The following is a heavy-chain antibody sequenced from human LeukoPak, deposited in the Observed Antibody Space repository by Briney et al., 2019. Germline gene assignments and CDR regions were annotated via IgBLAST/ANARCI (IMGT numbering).Heavy chain of an antibody. CDR3: ARPVGGVDSNFDY. CDR1: GGSISSSSCY. Sequence: SETLSLTCTVSGGSISSSSCYWGWIRQPPGKGLEWIGSIYYSGSTYYNPSLKSRVTISVDTSKNQFSLKLNSVTAADTAVYYCARPVGGVDSNFDYWGQGTLVTVSS. V-gene: IGHV4-39*01. D-gene: IGHD3-16*01. CDR2: IYYSGST. J-gene: IGHJ4*02.